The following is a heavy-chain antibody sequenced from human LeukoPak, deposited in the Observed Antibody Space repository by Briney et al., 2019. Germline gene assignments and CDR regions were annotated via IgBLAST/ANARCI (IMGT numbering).Heavy chain of an antibody. Sequence: PGGSLGLSCAASGFTFSDYYMSWIRQAPGKGLEWVSYISSSGSTIYYADSVKGRFTISRDNAKNSLYLQMNSLRAEDTAVYYCARGEHGDYYRDDTTHDYWGQGTLVTVSS. CDR3: ARGEHGDYYRDDTTHDY. J-gene: IGHJ4*02. D-gene: IGHD4-17*01. CDR1: GFTFSDYY. V-gene: IGHV3-11*01. CDR2: ISSSGSTI.